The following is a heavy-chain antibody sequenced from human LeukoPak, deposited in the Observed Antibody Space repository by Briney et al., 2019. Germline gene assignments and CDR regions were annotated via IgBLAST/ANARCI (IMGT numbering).Heavy chain of an antibody. V-gene: IGHV3-30*04. Sequence: GGSLRLSCAASGFTFNYYAMHWVRQAPGKGLGGVAVISYDGTNKYYADSVKGRFTISRDSSKNTLYLQMNSLRPEDTAVYYCARGAAEAGTFDSWGQGTLVTVSS. CDR1: GFTFNYYA. CDR2: ISYDGTNK. CDR3: ARGAAEAGTFDS. D-gene: IGHD1-1*01. J-gene: IGHJ4*02.